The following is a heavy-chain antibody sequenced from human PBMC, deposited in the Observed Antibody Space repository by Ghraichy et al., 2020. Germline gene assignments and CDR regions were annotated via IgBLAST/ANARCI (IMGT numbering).Heavy chain of an antibody. CDR2: IWYNGDKK. CDR3: ARGSDYDGLTGHYIFERLDY. Sequence: LSLTCVTSGFTLGNFVVHWVRQTPAKGLEWVAVIWYNGDKKFYADSVTGRFTISRDNSKNTVFLQMNNLRTDDTAVYHCARGSDYDGLTGHYIFERLDYWGQGTLVTVSA. D-gene: IGHD3-9*01. CDR1: GFTLGNFV. J-gene: IGHJ4*02. V-gene: IGHV3-33*01.